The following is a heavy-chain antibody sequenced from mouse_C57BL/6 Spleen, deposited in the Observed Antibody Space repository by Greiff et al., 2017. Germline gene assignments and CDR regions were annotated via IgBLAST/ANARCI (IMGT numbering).Heavy chain of an antibody. J-gene: IGHJ2*01. CDR1: GYNITDYY. D-gene: IGHD1-1*01. CDR2: IDPEDGET. Sequence: VQLQQSGAELAKPGASVKLSCTASGYNITDYYMHWVKQRTGQGLEWIGRIDPEDGETKYAPKFQGKATITADTSSNTAYLQLSSLTSEDTAVYYCARTLNYGSSSYYFDVWGQGTTLTVSS. V-gene: IGHV14-2*01. CDR3: ARTLNYGSSSYYFDV.